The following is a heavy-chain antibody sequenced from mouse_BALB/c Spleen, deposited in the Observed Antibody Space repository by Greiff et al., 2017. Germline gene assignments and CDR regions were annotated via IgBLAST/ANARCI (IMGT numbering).Heavy chain of an antibody. J-gene: IGHJ1*01. CDR2: ISNGGGST. CDR3: ARRGGSSYYWYFDV. Sequence: EVKLVESGGGLVQPGGSLKLSCAASGFTFSSYTMSWVRQTPEKRLEWVAYISNGGGSTYYPDTVKGRFTISRDNAKNTLYLQMSSLKSEDTAMYYCARRGGSSYYWYFDVWGAGTTVTVSS. D-gene: IGHD1-1*01. CDR1: GFTFSSYT. V-gene: IGHV5-12-2*01.